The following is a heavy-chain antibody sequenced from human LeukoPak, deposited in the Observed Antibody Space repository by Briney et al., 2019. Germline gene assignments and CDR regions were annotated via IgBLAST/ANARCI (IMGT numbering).Heavy chain of an antibody. Sequence: SLRLSCAASGFTFDDYAMHWVRQAPGKGLEWVSGISWNSGSIGYADSVKGRFTISRDNAKNSLYLQMNSLRAEDTAVYYCARGITIFGVVLNYMDVWGKGTTVTVSS. CDR3: ARGITIFGVVLNYMDV. J-gene: IGHJ6*03. D-gene: IGHD3-3*01. CDR2: ISWNSGSI. CDR1: GFTFDDYA. V-gene: IGHV3-9*01.